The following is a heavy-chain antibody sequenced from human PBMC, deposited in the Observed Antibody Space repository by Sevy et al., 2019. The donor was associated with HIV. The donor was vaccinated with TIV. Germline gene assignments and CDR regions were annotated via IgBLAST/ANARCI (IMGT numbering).Heavy chain of an antibody. CDR3: ARGELPYY. D-gene: IGHD3-10*01. V-gene: IGHV3-23*01. Sequence: GESLKISCAASGFTFSSYAMSWVRQAPGKGLEWVSAISGSGGSTYYADSVKGRFTISRDNSKNTLYLQMNSLRAEDTAVYYCARGELPYYWGQGTLVTVSS. CDR1: GFTFSSYA. J-gene: IGHJ4*02. CDR2: ISGSGGST.